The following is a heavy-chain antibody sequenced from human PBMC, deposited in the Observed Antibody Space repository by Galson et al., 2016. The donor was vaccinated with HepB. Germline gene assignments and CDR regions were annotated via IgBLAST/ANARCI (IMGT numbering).Heavy chain of an antibody. CDR3: ARDGAWTLD. J-gene: IGHJ4*02. Sequence: TLSLTCTVSGASINNGDYFWSWIRQSPGKGLEWIGYIYYNGTTYYNSSLKSRLNMSLDMSKNHFSLRLTSLTAADTAVYYCARDGAWTLDWGQGALVTVSS. CDR1: GASINNGDYF. CDR2: IYYNGTT. D-gene: IGHD1-1*01. V-gene: IGHV4-30-4*01.